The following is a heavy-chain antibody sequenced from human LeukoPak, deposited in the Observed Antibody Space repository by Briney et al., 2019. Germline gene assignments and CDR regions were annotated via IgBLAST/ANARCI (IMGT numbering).Heavy chain of an antibody. CDR3: ARDHSNRNYGPDF. CDR2: ISASNGNT. V-gene: IGHV1-18*01. D-gene: IGHD1-14*01. CDR1: GYTFTRYG. Sequence: ASVRVSCKASGYTFTRYGISWERQAPGQGLRWLGWISASNGNTHYAQQVRDRVTMSTDTSTGTAYLDVRRLTSDDTAVYYCARDHSNRNYGPDFWGQGTLVIVSS. J-gene: IGHJ4*02.